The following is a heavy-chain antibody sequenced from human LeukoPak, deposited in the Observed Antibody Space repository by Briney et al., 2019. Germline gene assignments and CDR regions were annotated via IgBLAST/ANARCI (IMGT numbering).Heavy chain of an antibody. CDR2: ISAYNGNT. D-gene: IGHD3-22*01. CDR3: ARGRTYYYDSSGPIGGYYFDY. V-gene: IGHV1-18*01. Sequence: GASVKVSCKASGYTFTSYGISWVRQAPGQGLEWMGWISAYNGNTNYAQKFQGRVTITTDESTSTAYMELSSLRSEDTAVYYCARGRTYYYDSSGPIGGYYFDYWGQGTLVTVSS. CDR1: GYTFTSYG. J-gene: IGHJ4*02.